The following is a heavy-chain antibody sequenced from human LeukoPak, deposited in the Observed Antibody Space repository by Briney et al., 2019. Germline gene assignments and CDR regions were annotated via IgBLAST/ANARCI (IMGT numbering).Heavy chain of an antibody. CDR2: INPNNGGT. CDR1: GYTFTGFY. CDR3: GSCGRSYSSDCHFGY. D-gene: IGHD1-26*01. V-gene: IGHV1-2*02. J-gene: IGHJ4*02. Sequence: GASVKVSCKASGYTFTGFYIHWVRQAPGQGLEWMGWINPNNGGTESAQKFQGRVTMTRDKSISTAYMELSRMGSDDTAVFYCGSCGRSYSSDCHFGYWGQGTLVTVSS.